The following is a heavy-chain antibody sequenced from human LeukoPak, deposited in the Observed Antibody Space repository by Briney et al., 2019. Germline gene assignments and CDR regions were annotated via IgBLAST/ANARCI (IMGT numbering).Heavy chain of an antibody. CDR3: ARTYDFWSGWIDY. D-gene: IGHD3-3*01. J-gene: IGHJ4*02. Sequence: GGSLRLSCAASGFTFSSYAMHWVRQAPGKGLEWVANIKQDGSEKYYVDYVKGRFTISRDNAKNSLYLQMNSLRAEDTAVYYCARTYDFWSGWIDYWGQGTLVTVSS. CDR1: GFTFSSYA. V-gene: IGHV3-7*01. CDR2: IKQDGSEK.